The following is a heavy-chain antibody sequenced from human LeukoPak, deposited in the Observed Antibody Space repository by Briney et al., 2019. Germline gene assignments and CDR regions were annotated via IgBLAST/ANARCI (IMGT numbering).Heavy chain of an antibody. CDR2: IITIFGTA. Sequence: ASLRVSCKASGGTFSSYAISWVRHAPGQGLEWMGGIITIFGTANYAQKFQGRVTNTTDESTSTAYMELSSLRSEDTAVYYCARDLSGYYLNWSDPWGQGTLVTVS. CDR3: ARDLSGYYLNWSDP. J-gene: IGHJ5*02. V-gene: IGHV1-69*05. D-gene: IGHD3-22*01. CDR1: GGTFSSYA.